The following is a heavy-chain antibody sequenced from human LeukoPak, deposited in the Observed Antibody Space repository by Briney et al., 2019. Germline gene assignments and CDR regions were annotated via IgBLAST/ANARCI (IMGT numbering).Heavy chain of an antibody. CDR2: INHSGST. J-gene: IGHJ3*02. Sequence: SDTLSLTCAVYGGSFRVYYWSWIRQPPEKALEGIGEINHSGSTNYNPSLKSRVTISVDTSKNHFSLTLASVTAADTGVYYCARLLDNDSSGDPDTFDMWGEGTMVSVCS. CDR3: ARLLDNDSSGDPDTFDM. CDR1: GGSFRVYY. V-gene: IGHV4-34*01. D-gene: IGHD3-22*01.